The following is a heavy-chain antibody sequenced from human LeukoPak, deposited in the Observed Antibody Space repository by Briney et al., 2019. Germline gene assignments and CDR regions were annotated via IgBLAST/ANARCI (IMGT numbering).Heavy chain of an antibody. Sequence: SETLSLTCTVSGGSISTSTYYWGWIRQPPGKGLEWIGSISYSGSAYNNPSLKSRVTISVDTSKNQFSLKLSSVTAPDTAVYYCARRVYSGSYNWYFDLWGRGTLVTVSS. J-gene: IGHJ2*01. CDR1: GGSISTSTYY. D-gene: IGHD1-26*01. CDR3: ARRVYSGSYNWYFDL. CDR2: ISYSGSA. V-gene: IGHV4-39*01.